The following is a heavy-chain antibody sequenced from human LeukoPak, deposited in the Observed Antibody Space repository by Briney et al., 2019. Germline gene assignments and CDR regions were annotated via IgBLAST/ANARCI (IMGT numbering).Heavy chain of an antibody. V-gene: IGHV1-8*01. J-gene: IGHJ5*02. CDR3: ARRLYGRQRYWFDP. D-gene: IGHD2-8*01. CDR1: GYTFTSYD. CDR2: MDPNSGNT. Sequence: ASVKVSCKASGYTFTSYDINWVRQATGQGLEWMGWMDPNSGNTGYAQKFQGRVTMTRNTSISTAYMELSSLRSEDTAVYYCARRLYGRQRYWFDPWGQGTLVTVSS.